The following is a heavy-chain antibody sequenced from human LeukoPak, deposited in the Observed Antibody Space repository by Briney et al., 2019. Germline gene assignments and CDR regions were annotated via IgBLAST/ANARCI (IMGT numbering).Heavy chain of an antibody. D-gene: IGHD1-26*01. Sequence: PGGSLRLSCAASGFTFRNYYMTWIRQAPGKGLEWVSYISASGDTIYYGDSVRGRFTISRDNAKNSLYLDMNTLKAEDTAVYYCARDPSWEILSYFDYWGQGPLVAVSS. CDR1: GFTFRNYY. CDR2: ISASGDTI. J-gene: IGHJ4*02. CDR3: ARDPSWEILSYFDY. V-gene: IGHV3-11*04.